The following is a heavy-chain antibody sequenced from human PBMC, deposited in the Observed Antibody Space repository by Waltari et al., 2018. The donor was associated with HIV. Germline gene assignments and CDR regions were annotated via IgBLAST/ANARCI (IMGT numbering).Heavy chain of an antibody. CDR1: GYTLSELS. Sequence: QVPLVQSGAEVKKPGASVKVSCKVSGYTLSELSMHWVRQAPGKGLEWMGGVDPEKGKTIYAQNFHGRVTMTEDAATDTAYMELSSLRSEDTAVYYCTTEGLYCSGGTCYSRFDPWGQGTLVTVSS. J-gene: IGHJ5*02. V-gene: IGHV1-24*01. D-gene: IGHD2-15*01. CDR3: TTEGLYCSGGTCYSRFDP. CDR2: VDPEKGKT.